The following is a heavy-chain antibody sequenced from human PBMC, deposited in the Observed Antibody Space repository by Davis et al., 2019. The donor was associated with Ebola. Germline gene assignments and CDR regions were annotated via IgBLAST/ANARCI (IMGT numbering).Heavy chain of an antibody. Sequence: SETLSLTCAVYGGSFSGYYWSWIRQPPGKGLEWIGYIYYSGSTNYNPSLKSRVTISVDTSKNQFSLKLSSVTAADTAVYYCARHGGITIFGVARSYGMDVWGQGTTVTVSS. CDR3: ARHGGITIFGVARSYGMDV. J-gene: IGHJ6*02. V-gene: IGHV4-59*08. CDR2: IYYSGST. D-gene: IGHD3-3*01. CDR1: GGSFSGYY.